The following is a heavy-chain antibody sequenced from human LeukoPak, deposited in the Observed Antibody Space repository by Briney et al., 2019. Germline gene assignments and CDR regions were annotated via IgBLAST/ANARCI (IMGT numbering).Heavy chain of an antibody. V-gene: IGHV3-74*01. CDR1: GLTFSSHW. D-gene: IGHD2-15*01. CDR2: ITNDGSST. Sequence: PGGSLRLSCAASGLTFSSHWMHWVRQAPGKGLVWVSRITNDGSSTTYADSVKGRFTISRDNAKNALYLQMNSLRAEDTAVFYCARELSGSISRHFDYWGQGTLVTVSS. J-gene: IGHJ4*02. CDR3: ARELSGSISRHFDY.